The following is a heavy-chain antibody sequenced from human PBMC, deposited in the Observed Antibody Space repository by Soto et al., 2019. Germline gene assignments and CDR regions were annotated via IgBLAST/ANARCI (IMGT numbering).Heavy chain of an antibody. D-gene: IGHD2-15*01. CDR2: IIPVFRTP. CDR3: ERGRYCSGSKCKRSYYGMDV. Sequence: QVQLVQSGAEVKKPGTSVKVSCKASGGTFNNYAISWVRQVPGQGPEWMGGIIPVFRTPIYAQRFQGNVTITADESTTTAYMELSSLNSEDTAVYYCERGRYCSGSKCKRSYYGMDVWCQGTTVTVYS. J-gene: IGHJ6*02. V-gene: IGHV1-69*12. CDR1: GGTFNNYA.